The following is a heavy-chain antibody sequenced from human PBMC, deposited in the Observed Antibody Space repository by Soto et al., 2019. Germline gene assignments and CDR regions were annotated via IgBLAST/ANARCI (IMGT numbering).Heavy chain of an antibody. CDR1: GGSIISSNHY. CDR2: MYHSGNT. D-gene: IGHD3-9*01. J-gene: IGHJ4*02. Sequence: PSETLSLTCTVSGGSIISSNHYWAWIRQPPGEGLEWIGSMYHSGNTYYNPSINSRVTISVDTSKNQFSLKLSSVTAADTVFYFFASHYFDSWTGHYTGVFYFDFWGQGALVTVS. V-gene: IGHV4-39*01. CDR3: ASHYFDSWTGHYTGVFYFDF.